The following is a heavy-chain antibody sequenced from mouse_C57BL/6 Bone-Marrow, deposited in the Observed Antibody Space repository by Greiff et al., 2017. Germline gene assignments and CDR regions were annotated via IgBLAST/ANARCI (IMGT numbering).Heavy chain of an antibody. CDR3: ARRGTSFDY. Sequence: EVQLVESGGDLVKPGGSLKLSCAASGFTFSSSGMSWVRQTPDKRLEWVATISSGGSYTYYPDSVKGRFTISRDNAKNTLYPQMSSLKSEDTAMYYCARRGTSFDYWGQGTTLTVSS. J-gene: IGHJ2*01. CDR2: ISSGGSYT. CDR1: GFTFSSSG. V-gene: IGHV5-6*01. D-gene: IGHD2-14*01.